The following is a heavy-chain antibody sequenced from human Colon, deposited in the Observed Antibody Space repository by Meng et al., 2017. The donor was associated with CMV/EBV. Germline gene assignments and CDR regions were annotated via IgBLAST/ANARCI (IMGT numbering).Heavy chain of an antibody. CDR1: GLTLSSHA. D-gene: IGHD3/OR15-3a*01. CDR3: ARGGGYSAFNGYGFGV. V-gene: IGHV3-30*04. J-gene: IGHJ6*02. Sequence: GESLKISCSTSGLTLSSHAVHWVRQAPGKGLELVAVLSNIGGNKFYADSVKGRFSISRDNSENTLFLDMNNLRAEDTAVYFCARGGGYSAFNGYGFGVWGQGTTVTVSS. CDR2: LSNIGGNK.